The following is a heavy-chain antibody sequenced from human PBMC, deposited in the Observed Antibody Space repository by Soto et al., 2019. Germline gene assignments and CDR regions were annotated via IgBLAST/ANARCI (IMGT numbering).Heavy chain of an antibody. D-gene: IGHD3-22*01. CDR2: IYSGGST. CDR1: GFTVSSNY. V-gene: IGHV3-53*01. Sequence: GGSLRLSCAASGFTVSSNYMSWVRQAPGKGLEWVSVIYSGGSTYYADSVKGRFTISRDNSKNTLYLQMNSLRAEDTAVYYCARGSPYDSSGPIDYWGQGTLVTVSS. J-gene: IGHJ4*02. CDR3: ARGSPYDSSGPIDY.